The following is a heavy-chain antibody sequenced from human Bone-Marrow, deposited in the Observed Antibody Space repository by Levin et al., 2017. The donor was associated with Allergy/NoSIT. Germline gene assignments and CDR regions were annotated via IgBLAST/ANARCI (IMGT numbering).Heavy chain of an antibody. D-gene: IGHD3-9*01. Sequence: PSETLSLTCTVSGGSISSAGYHWTWLRQSPGKGLEWIGYISYRGTTYYNPSLKSRLTMSLDTSEQRFSLNLNSVTAADTSIYYCARLDGYYFDYWGQGTLVTVSS. CDR3: ARLDGYYFDY. J-gene: IGHJ4*02. V-gene: IGHV4-31*03. CDR2: ISYRGTT. CDR1: GGSISSAGYH.